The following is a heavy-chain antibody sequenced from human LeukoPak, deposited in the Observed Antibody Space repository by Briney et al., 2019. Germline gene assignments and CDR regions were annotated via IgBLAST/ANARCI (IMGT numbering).Heavy chain of an antibody. J-gene: IGHJ6*02. Sequence: ASVKVSCKASGGTFSSYAISWVRQAPGQGLEWMGWISAYNGKTNYAQKLQGRVTMTTDTSTSTAYMELWSLRSDDTAAYYCARESSIANNYGMDVWGQGTTVTVSS. CDR2: ISAYNGKT. CDR1: GGTFSSYA. CDR3: ARESSIANNYGMDV. V-gene: IGHV1-18*01.